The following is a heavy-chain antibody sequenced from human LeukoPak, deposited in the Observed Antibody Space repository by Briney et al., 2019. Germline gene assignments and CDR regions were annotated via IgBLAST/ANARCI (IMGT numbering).Heavy chain of an antibody. V-gene: IGHV3-23*01. CDR2: ISGSGGST. J-gene: IGHJ4*02. CDR3: AVSVLMIYDLFDY. Sequence: GGSLRLSCAASGFTFSTYAMNWVRQAPGKGLERVSVISGSGGSTYYADSVKGRFTISRDNSKNTLYLQMNSLRAEDTAVYYCAVSVLMIYDLFDYWGQGTLVTVSS. CDR1: GFTFSTYA. D-gene: IGHD2-8*01.